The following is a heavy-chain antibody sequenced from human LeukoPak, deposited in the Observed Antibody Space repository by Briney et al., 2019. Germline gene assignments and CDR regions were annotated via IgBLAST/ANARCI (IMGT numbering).Heavy chain of an antibody. D-gene: IGHD4-11*01. CDR3: ASRHIYSNYVDY. CDR1: GFTFISYA. Sequence: GSLRLSCEVSGFTFISYAMTWVRQAPGKGLEWIGEITHTGFTNYNPSLESRVVISVDTHHNQFSLKARSVAAADTAVYYCASRHIYSNYVDYWGQGTLVTVSS. J-gene: IGHJ4*02. V-gene: IGHV4-34*01. CDR2: ITHTGFT.